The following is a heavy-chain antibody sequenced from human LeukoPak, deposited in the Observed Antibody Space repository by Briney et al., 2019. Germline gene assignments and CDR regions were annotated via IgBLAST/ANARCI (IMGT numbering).Heavy chain of an antibody. J-gene: IGHJ5*02. CDR2: ISSSSSYI. CDR3: ASQNWYNWFDP. CDR1: GFTFSSYS. Sequence: GGSLRLSCAASGFTFSSYSMNWVRQAPGKGLEWVSSISSSSSYIYYADSVKGRFTISRDNAKNSPYLQMNSLRAEDTAVYYCASQNWYNWFDPWGQGTLVTVSS. D-gene: IGHD2/OR15-2a*01. V-gene: IGHV3-21*01.